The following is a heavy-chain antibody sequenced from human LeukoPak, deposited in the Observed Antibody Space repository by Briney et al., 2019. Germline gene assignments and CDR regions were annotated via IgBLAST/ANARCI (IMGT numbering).Heavy chain of an antibody. V-gene: IGHV3-74*03. CDR1: GFTFNTYW. J-gene: IGHJ3*02. Sequence: GGSLRLSCAASGFTFNTYWLHWVRQAPEKGLVWLSGINIDGSTTKYADSVKGRFIISRDNAKNTLYLQLSSLRAEDTAVYYCAKVIDSGYYLGDAFDMWGQGTMVTVSS. D-gene: IGHD3-22*01. CDR2: INIDGSTT. CDR3: AKVIDSGYYLGDAFDM.